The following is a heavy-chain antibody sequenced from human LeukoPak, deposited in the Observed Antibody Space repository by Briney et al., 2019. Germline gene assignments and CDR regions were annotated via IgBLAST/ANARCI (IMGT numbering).Heavy chain of an antibody. V-gene: IGHV3-21*01. CDR1: GFTFSSYS. J-gene: IGHJ4*02. CDR3: ARKVPSAQSDF. CDR2: ISGNSFWI. Sequence: PGGSLRLSCAVSGFTFSSYSMNWVSQAPGKGLEWVSAISGNSFWIYYADSVKGRFTISRDNAKNSLYLQMDSLRADDTAVYYCARKVPSAQSDFWGQGTLVTVSS.